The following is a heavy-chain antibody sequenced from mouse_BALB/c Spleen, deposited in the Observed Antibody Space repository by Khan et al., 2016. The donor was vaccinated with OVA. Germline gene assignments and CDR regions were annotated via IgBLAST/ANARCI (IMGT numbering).Heavy chain of an antibody. CDR2: ISYSGNT. Sequence: QLEESGPGLVKPSQSLSLTCTVTGYSITSDYAWNWIRQFPGNKLEWMGFISYSGNTNYNPSLKSRISITRDTTKNQFFLQLNSVTIEDTATYYGARVYGGDFDYWGQGTTLTVSS. CDR1: GYSITSDYA. CDR3: ARVYGGDFDY. J-gene: IGHJ2*01. V-gene: IGHV3-2*02. D-gene: IGHD2-10*02.